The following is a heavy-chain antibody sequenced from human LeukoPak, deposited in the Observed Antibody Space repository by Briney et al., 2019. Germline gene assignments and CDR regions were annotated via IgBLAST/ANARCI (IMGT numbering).Heavy chain of an antibody. CDR2: IKQDGSVE. D-gene: IGHD5-18*01. CDR3: ARWAGVTDQ. V-gene: IGHV3-7*01. J-gene: IGHJ4*02. CDR1: GFTFENYW. Sequence: PGGPLRLSCAASGFTFENYWMSWVRQVPRKGPEWVANIKQDGSVEHYLDSVKGRFTISRDNAKNSLFLQMNSLIAEDTAVYYCARWAGVTDQWGQGTLVTVSS.